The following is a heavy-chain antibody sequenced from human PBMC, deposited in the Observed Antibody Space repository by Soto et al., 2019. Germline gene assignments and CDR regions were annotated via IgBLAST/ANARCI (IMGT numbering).Heavy chain of an antibody. V-gene: IGHV3-21*01. CDR3: ARYAWYSYGYEASYGMDV. J-gene: IGHJ6*02. CDR2: ISSSRSYI. D-gene: IGHD5-18*01. Sequence: GGSLRLSCAASGFTFSSYSMNWVRQAPGKGLEWVSSISSSRSYIYYADSVKGRFTISRDNAKNSLYLQMNSLRAEDTAVYYCARYAWYSYGYEASYGMDVWGQGTTVTVSS. CDR1: GFTFSSYS.